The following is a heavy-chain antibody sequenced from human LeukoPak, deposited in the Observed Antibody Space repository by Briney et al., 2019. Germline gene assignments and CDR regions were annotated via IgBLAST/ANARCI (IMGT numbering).Heavy chain of an antibody. CDR1: GYSLKSGYY. CDR2: TYHIGGG. D-gene: IGHD5-18*01. J-gene: IGHJ4*02. CDR3: ARDKRHSYGRYFDP. V-gene: IGHV4-38-2*02. Sequence: PSETLSLTCSVSGYSLKSGYYWGWIRQSPGKGLEWIGATYHIGGGYYNPSLRGRVTISVDTSKNQFSLTLNSVTPADTAVYYCARDKRHSYGRYFDPWGQGMLVTVSS.